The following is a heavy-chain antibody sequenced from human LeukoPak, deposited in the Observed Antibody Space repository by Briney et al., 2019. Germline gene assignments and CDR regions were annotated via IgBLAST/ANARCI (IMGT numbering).Heavy chain of an antibody. CDR2: ISWNSGSK. CDR1: GFIFDDYG. CDR3: AKDTDYYAGLDA. V-gene: IGHV3-9*01. D-gene: IGHD3-10*01. Sequence: GGSPRLSCTASGFIFDDYGMHWVRQGPGKGLEWVAGISWNSGSKGYADSVKGRFTISRDNAKYALYLEMSSLRTEDTALYYCAKDTDYYAGLDAWGQGTTVTVSS. J-gene: IGHJ6*02.